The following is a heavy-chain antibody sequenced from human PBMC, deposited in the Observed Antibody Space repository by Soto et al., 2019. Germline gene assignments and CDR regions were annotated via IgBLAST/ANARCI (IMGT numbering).Heavy chain of an antibody. Sequence: SETLSLTCTVSGGSISSYYWSWIRQPPGKGLEWIGYIYYSGSTNYNPSLKSRVTISVDTSKNQFSLKLSSVTAADTAVYYCARQSGSFFDFWSQGTLVTVSS. D-gene: IGHD1-26*01. CDR2: IYYSGST. V-gene: IGHV4-59*08. CDR1: GGSISSYY. J-gene: IGHJ4*02. CDR3: ARQSGSFFDF.